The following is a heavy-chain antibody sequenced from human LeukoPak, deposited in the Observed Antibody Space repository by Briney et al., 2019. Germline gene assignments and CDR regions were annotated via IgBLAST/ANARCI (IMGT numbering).Heavy chain of an antibody. V-gene: IGHV4-39*01. CDR3: ARLRPWGSKYYFDY. CDR2: IYYSGST. CDR1: GVSISSSSYY. Sequence: SETLSLTCTVSGVSISSSSYYWGWVRQPPGKGLEWIGSIYYSGSTYYNPSLQSRVSISVDTSKNQFSLKVSSVTATDTAVYYCARLRPWGSKYYFDYWGQGTLVTVSS. J-gene: IGHJ4*02. D-gene: IGHD3-16*01.